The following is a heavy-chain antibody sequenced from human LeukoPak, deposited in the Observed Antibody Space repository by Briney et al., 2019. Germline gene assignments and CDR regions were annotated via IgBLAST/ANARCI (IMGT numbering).Heavy chain of an antibody. CDR3: LRDLNWSLDQ. D-gene: IGHD1-20*01. Sequence: EGSLRLSCEASGFTFSNYMMHWVRQAPGKGLVWVSRIKSDGITITYADSVKGRFTISRDNAKNTLYLQMNSLRAEDTAVYYCLRDLNWSLDQWGQGTLVTVSS. V-gene: IGHV3-74*01. J-gene: IGHJ4*02. CDR2: IKSDGITI. CDR1: GFTFSNYM.